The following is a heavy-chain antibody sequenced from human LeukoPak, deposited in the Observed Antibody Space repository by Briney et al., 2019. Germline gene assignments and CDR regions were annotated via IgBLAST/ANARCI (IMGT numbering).Heavy chain of an antibody. Sequence: PSETLSLTCTVSGGSISSYYWSWIRQPPGKGLEWIGYIYYSGSTNYSPSLKSRVTISVDTSKNQFSLKLSSVTAADTAVYYCARAIVVVPAAIWGHGAFDIWGQGTMVTVSS. CDR3: ARAIVVVPAAIWGHGAFDI. CDR1: GGSISSYY. D-gene: IGHD2-2*02. V-gene: IGHV4-59*12. CDR2: IYYSGST. J-gene: IGHJ3*02.